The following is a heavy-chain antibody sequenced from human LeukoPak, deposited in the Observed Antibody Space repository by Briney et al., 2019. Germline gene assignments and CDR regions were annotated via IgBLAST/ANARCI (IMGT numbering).Heavy chain of an antibody. CDR1: GGSISSSSYY. Sequence: SETLSLTCTVSGGSISSSSYYWGWIRQPPGKGLEWIGSIYYSGSTYYNPSLKSRVTISVDTSKNQFSLKLSSVTAADTAVYYCATYLTGYSYFDYWGQGTLVTVSS. D-gene: IGHD3-9*01. V-gene: IGHV4-39*07. CDR2: IYYSGST. J-gene: IGHJ4*02. CDR3: ATYLTGYSYFDY.